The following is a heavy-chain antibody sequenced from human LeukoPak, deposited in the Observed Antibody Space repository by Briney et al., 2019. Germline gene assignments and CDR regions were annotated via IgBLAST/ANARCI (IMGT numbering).Heavy chain of an antibody. Sequence: SGGSLRLSCAASGFTFSSYAMSWVRQAPGKGLEWVSAISGSGGSTYYADSVKGRFTISRDNSKNTLYLQMNSLRAEDTAVYYCAKDRVRRIAARTPYDYWGQGTLVTVSS. CDR1: GFTFSSYA. CDR2: ISGSGGST. V-gene: IGHV3-23*01. CDR3: AKDRVRRIAARTPYDY. J-gene: IGHJ4*02. D-gene: IGHD6-6*01.